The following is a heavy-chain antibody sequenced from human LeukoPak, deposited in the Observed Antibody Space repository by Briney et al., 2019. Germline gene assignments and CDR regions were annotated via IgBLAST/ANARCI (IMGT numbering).Heavy chain of an antibody. CDR2: ISDGGGST. Sequence: PRGSLRLSCAASGFTFSKYAMSWVRQAPGKGLEWVSTISDGGGSTYYADSVNGRFTISRDNLKKMLFLQMNSLRPEDTAVYYCAKAWGIISSSWYLSFDSWGQGTLVPVSS. D-gene: IGHD6-13*01. CDR3: AKAWGIISSSWYLSFDS. V-gene: IGHV3-23*01. J-gene: IGHJ4*02. CDR1: GFTFSKYA.